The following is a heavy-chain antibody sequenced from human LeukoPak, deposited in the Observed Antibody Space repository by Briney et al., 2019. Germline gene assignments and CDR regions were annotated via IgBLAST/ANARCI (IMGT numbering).Heavy chain of an antibody. D-gene: IGHD6-19*01. J-gene: IGHJ4*02. CDR3: ARFLQWLEAFDY. CDR1: GFTFSSYP. Sequence: GGSLRLSCVASGFTFSSYPMHWVRQAPGKGLEYVSGISSNGGSTYYANSVKGRFTISRDNSKNTLHLQMGSLRAEDMAVYYCARFLQWLEAFDYWGRGTLVTVSS. V-gene: IGHV3-64*01. CDR2: ISSNGGST.